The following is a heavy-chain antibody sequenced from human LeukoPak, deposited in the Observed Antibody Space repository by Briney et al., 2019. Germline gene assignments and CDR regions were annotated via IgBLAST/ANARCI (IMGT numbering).Heavy chain of an antibody. J-gene: IGHJ6*03. CDR1: EFSLSPSGMC. D-gene: IGHD4/OR15-4a*01. Sequence: FGPTLVQPTQTLTLTCPFSEFSLSPSGMCVSWIRLPPDLALACLARIDWDDDKYYSTSLKTRLTISKDSSKNQVVLTMTNMDPVDTATYYCARMALNYYYMDVWGKGTTVTVSS. V-gene: IGHV2-70*11. CDR3: ARMALNYYYMDV. CDR2: IDWDDDK.